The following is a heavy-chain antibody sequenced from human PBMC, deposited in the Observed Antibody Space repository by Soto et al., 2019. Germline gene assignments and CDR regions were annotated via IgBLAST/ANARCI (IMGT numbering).Heavy chain of an antibody. CDR1: GYTFINYG. CDR2: ISDYNGNT. V-gene: IGHV1-18*01. Sequence: ASVKVSCKASGYTFINYGMSWVRQTPGQGLEWMGWISDYNGNTFYEKKFQGRVTITRDTSASTAYMEVSSLRSEDTAVYYCARAAYYYDSSGYYPGDYWGQGSLVTVSS. D-gene: IGHD3-22*01. J-gene: IGHJ4*02. CDR3: ARAAYYYDSSGYYPGDY.